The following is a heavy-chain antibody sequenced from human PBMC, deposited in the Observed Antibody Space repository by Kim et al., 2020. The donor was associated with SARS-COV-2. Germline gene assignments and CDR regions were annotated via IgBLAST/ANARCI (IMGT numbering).Heavy chain of an antibody. CDR3: VRDMMFGSGTYADFFDT. CDR2: ISYHGTRK. Sequence: GGSLRLSCVASGFTFSNYAMHWVRQAPGKEPEWVSAISYHGTRKFVADSVKGRFTISRDNPENTLYLEMNSLRDDDTALYYCVRDMMFGSGTYADFFDTWGRGMLVSVSS. D-gene: IGHD3-10*01. V-gene: IGHV3-30-3*01. J-gene: IGHJ5*02. CDR1: GFTFSNYA.